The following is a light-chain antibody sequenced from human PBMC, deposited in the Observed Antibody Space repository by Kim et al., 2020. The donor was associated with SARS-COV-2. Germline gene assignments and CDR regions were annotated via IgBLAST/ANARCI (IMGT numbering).Light chain of an antibody. CDR1: QSVPANY. V-gene: IGKV3D-20*01. CDR3: QQYGASPRT. J-gene: IGKJ1*01. CDR2: HAS. Sequence: SPGKSAPRSCGASQSVPANYLAWYQQTPGLAPRLLIYHASIRATGIPARFSGSGSGTDFTLTISSLEPEDFALYYCQQYGASPRTFGQGTKVDIK.